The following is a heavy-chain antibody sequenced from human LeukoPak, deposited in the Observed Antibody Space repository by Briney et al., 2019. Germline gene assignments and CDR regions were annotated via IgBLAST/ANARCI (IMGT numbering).Heavy chain of an antibody. CDR1: GLTFSTYE. CDR3: ARSVDTTMVTGY. Sequence: PGGSLRLSCAASGLTFSTYEMNWVRQAPGKGLEWVSHISSSANTIYYADSVKGRFTISRDNAKNSLYLQMNSLRAEDTAVYYCARSVDTTMVTGYWGQGTLVTVSS. J-gene: IGHJ4*02. CDR2: ISSSANTI. V-gene: IGHV3-48*03. D-gene: IGHD5-18*01.